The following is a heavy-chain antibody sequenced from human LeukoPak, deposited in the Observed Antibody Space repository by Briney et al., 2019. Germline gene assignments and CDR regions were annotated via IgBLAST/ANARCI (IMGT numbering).Heavy chain of an antibody. J-gene: IGHJ4*02. CDR3: ARGSGSYPYYFDY. D-gene: IGHD3-10*01. CDR2: IGTAGDT. V-gene: IGHV3-13*01. Sequence: PGGSLRLSCAASGFTFSSYDMHWVRQATGKGLEWVSAIGTAGDTYYPGSVKGRFTISRENAKNSLYLQMNSLRAGDTAVYYCARGSGSYPYYFDYWGQGTLVTVSS. CDR1: GFTFSSYD.